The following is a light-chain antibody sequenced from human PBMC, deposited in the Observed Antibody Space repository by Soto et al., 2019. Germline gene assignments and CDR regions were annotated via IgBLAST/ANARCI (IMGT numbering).Light chain of an antibody. CDR2: GAS. Sequence: EIGMTQSPATLSVSPGERATLSCRARQSISSSLAWYQQKPGQAPRLLIYGASTRATGIPARFSGSGSGTEFTLPISSLQSEDLAVYYCQQYNNVLKYTFGQGTKLKIK. V-gene: IGKV3-15*01. CDR1: QSISSS. J-gene: IGKJ2*01. CDR3: QQYNNVLKYT.